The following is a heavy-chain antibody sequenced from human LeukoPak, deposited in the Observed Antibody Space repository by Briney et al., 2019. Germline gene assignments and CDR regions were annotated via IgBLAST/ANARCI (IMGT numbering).Heavy chain of an antibody. J-gene: IGHJ4*02. V-gene: IGHV1-18*01. CDR3: ARTYYDFWSGYYPSNYFDY. D-gene: IGHD3-3*01. CDR1: GYTFTSYG. Sequence: EASVKVSCKASGYTFTSYGISWVRQAPGQGLEWMGWISAYNGNTNYAQKLQGRVTMTTDTSTSTAYMELRSLRSDDTAVYYCARTYYDFWSGYYPSNYFDYWGQGTLVTVSS. CDR2: ISAYNGNT.